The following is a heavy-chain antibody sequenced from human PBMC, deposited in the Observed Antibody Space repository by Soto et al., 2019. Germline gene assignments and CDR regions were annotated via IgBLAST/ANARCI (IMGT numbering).Heavy chain of an antibody. CDR3: AGVIATGWHVSVRDDFEH. V-gene: IGHV3-11*01. CDR2: ISRRDFSI. CDR1: GFIFSNYY. D-gene: IGHD2-21*01. J-gene: IGHJ4*02. Sequence: GGSLRLSCTASGFIFSNYYMSWIRQAAGKGLEWVSSISRRDFSIYYADSVKGRFTIFRENAKNSLFLHMSNLRAAGTAVYYCAGVIATGWHVSVRDDFEHWGQGTLVTVSS.